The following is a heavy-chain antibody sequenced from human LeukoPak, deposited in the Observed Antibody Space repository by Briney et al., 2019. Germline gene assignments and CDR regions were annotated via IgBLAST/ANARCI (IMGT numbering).Heavy chain of an antibody. V-gene: IGHV4-38-2*02. CDR3: ARVHYYDASDYSTSNWFDP. D-gene: IGHD3-22*01. CDR2: IHHDGIT. Sequence: SETLSLTCSISGYSISSGYFWGWIRQPPGKGLEWIGNIHHDGITYYDPSLKSRVTISLDPSMNPFSLKLTSVAAADTALYHCARVHYYDASDYSTSNWFDPWGQGTLVTVSS. CDR1: GYSISSGYF. J-gene: IGHJ5*02.